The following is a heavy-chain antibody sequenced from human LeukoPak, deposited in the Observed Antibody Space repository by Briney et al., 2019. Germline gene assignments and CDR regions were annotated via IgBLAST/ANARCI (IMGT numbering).Heavy chain of an antibody. J-gene: IGHJ4*02. Sequence: ASVKVSCEASGYIFTSYGFAWVRQAPGQGLEWMGWISALNGNTNYAQKFQGRVTMTTDTSTSTAYMELNGTAMYYCARDPEGVTPLDYWGQGTLVTVSS. CDR2: ISALNGNT. D-gene: IGHD3-10*01. V-gene: IGHV1-18*01. CDR3: ARDPEGVTPLDY. CDR1: GYIFTSYG.